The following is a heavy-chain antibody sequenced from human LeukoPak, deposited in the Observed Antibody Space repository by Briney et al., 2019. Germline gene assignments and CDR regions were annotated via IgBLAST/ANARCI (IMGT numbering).Heavy chain of an antibody. CDR1: GGTFSSYA. CDR2: IIPIFGTA. CDR3: AGGSWSGFGPNAFDI. V-gene: IGHV1-69*13. D-gene: IGHD3-3*01. J-gene: IGHJ3*02. Sequence: SVKVSCKASGGTFSSYAISWVRQAPGQGLEWMGGIIPIFGTANYAQKFQGRVTITADESTSTAYTELSSLRSEDTAVYYCAGGSWSGFGPNAFDIWGQGTMVTVSS.